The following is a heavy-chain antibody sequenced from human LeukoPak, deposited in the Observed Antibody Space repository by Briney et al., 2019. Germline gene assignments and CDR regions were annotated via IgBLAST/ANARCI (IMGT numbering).Heavy chain of an antibody. CDR2: IKQDGSEK. V-gene: IGHV3-7*01. CDR3: ARVGYYDSNDAFDI. D-gene: IGHD3-22*01. CDR1: GFTFSSYW. Sequence: PGGSLRLSCAASGFTFSSYWMSWVRQAPGKGLEWVANIKQDGSEKYYVDSVKGRFTIFRDNAKNSLYLQMNSLRAEDTAVYYCARVGYYDSNDAFDIWGQGTMVTVSS. J-gene: IGHJ3*02.